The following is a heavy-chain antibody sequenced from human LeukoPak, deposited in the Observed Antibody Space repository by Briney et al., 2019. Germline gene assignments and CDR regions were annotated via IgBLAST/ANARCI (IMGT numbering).Heavy chain of an antibody. D-gene: IGHD3-3*01. CDR2: ISSSGSTI. Sequence: GGSLRLSCAASGFTFSDYYMSWIRQAPGKGLEWVSYISSSGSTIYYADPVKGRFTISRDNSKNTLYLEMNSLRAEDTAVYYCAKSERSITIFGVVTHDWGQGTLVTVSS. J-gene: IGHJ4*02. CDR3: AKSERSITIFGVVTHD. CDR1: GFTFSDYY. V-gene: IGHV3-11*01.